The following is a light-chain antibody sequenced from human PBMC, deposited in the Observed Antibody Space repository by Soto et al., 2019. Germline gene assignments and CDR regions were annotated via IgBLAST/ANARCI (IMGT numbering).Light chain of an antibody. V-gene: IGLV2-23*03. CDR1: SSDVGSYNL. CDR3: CTYAGSSTVKV. Sequence: QSALTQPASVSGSPGQSITISCTGTSSDVGSYNLVSWYQQHPGKAPKLMIYEGSKRPSGVSNRFSGSKSGNTASLTISGLQAEDEADYYCCTYAGSSTVKVFGGGTKLTV. J-gene: IGLJ2*01. CDR2: EGS.